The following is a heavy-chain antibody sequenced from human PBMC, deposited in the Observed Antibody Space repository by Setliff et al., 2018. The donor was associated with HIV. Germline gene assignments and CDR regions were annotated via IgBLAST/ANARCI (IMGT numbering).Heavy chain of an antibody. CDR3: ARGVSQAYTYGSGAYYYFDF. CDR2: IATYNGNT. J-gene: IGHJ4*02. CDR1: GYTFNSYG. Sequence: ASVKVSCKASGYTFNSYGISWVRQAPGQGPEWVGWIATYNGNTNYAQRLQGRVTLTTDTATSTAYMELRSLRFDDTAVYFCARGVSQAYTYGSGAYYYFDFWGLGTLVTVSS. D-gene: IGHD6-19*01. V-gene: IGHV1-18*01.